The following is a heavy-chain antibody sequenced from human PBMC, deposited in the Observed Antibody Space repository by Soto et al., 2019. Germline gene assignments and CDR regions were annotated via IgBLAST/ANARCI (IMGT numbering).Heavy chain of an antibody. Sequence: QWELQQWGAGLLKPSETLSLTCAVYGGSFTTYYWSWIRQSPGKGLEWIGEIDYSGSSNYNPSPKSRVTISVDKSKNQFSLKLTSMTAADTAVYYCARVRARFSRSAFDVWGQGTMVAVSS. V-gene: IGHV4-34*01. D-gene: IGHD3-10*01. CDR2: IDYSGSS. J-gene: IGHJ3*01. CDR3: ARVRARFSRSAFDV. CDR1: GGSFTTYY.